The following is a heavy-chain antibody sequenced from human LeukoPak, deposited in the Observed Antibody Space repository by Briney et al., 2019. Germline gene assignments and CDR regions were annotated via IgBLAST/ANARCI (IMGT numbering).Heavy chain of an antibody. Sequence: GGSLRLSCTTSGFTFSSYWMNWVRQAPGKGLEWVAVISYDGSNKYYADSVKGRFTISRDNPKNTLYLQMNSLRAEDTAVYYCARDLLDCSSTSCSLYGMDVWGQGTTVAVSS. CDR1: GFTFSSYW. CDR3: ARDLLDCSSTSCSLYGMDV. D-gene: IGHD2-2*01. J-gene: IGHJ6*02. V-gene: IGHV3-30*03. CDR2: ISYDGSNK.